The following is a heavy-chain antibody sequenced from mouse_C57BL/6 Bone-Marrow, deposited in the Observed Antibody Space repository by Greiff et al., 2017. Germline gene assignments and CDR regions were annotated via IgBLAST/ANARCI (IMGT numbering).Heavy chain of an antibody. CDR1: GFTFSDYG. V-gene: IGHV5-17*01. J-gene: IGHJ2*01. Sequence: EVQLQESGGGLVKPGGSLKLSCAASGFTFSDYGMHWVRQAPEKGLEWVAYISSGSSTIYYADTVKGRFTSSRDNAKNPLFLQMTSLRSEDTAMYYCARGGDFDYWGQGTTLTVSS. CDR2: ISSGSSTI. CDR3: ARGGDFDY.